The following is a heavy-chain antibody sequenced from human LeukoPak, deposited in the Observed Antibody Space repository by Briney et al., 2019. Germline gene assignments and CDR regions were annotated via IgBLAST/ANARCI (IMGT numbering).Heavy chain of an antibody. CDR1: GFTFSSYS. CDR2: ISSSSSYI. Sequence: GGSLRLSCAASGFTFSSYSMNWVRQAPGKGLEWVSSISSSSSYIYYADSVKGRFTISRDNAKNSLYLQMNSLRAEDTAVYYCARDGEYYDSSDYYMDVWGKGTTVTVSS. V-gene: IGHV3-21*01. CDR3: ARDGEYYDSSDYYMDV. J-gene: IGHJ6*03. D-gene: IGHD3-22*01.